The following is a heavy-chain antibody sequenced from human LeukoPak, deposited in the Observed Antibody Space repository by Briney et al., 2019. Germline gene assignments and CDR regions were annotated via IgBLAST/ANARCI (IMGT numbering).Heavy chain of an antibody. CDR2: IRSGGST. Sequence: GGSLRLSCAASGFTVSSSYMTWVRQAPGKGLEWVSVIRSGGSTVYADSVKGRFTISRDNSKNTLYLQLNSLRAEDTAVYYCARKGLGRTAYNDGLDVWGQGTMVTVSS. J-gene: IGHJ3*01. D-gene: IGHD3-16*01. V-gene: IGHV3-53*01. CDR1: GFTVSSSY. CDR3: ARKGLGRTAYNDGLDV.